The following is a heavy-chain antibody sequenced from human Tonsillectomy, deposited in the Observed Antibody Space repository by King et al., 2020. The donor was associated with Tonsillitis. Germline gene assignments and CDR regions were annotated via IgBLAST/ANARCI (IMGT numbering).Heavy chain of an antibody. V-gene: IGHV1-2*02. D-gene: IGHD6-19*01. CDR2: INPNSGAT. CDR1: GYTFTDYY. CDR3: ARTRAVAVSNWFDP. J-gene: IGHJ5*02. Sequence: VQLVESGAEVKKPGASVKVSCKASGYTFTDYYMHWVRQAPGQGLEWMGWINPNSGATNYAQNFQGRVTMTRDTSITTAYMELSRLRSDDTTVYYCARTRAVAVSNWFDPWGQGTLVTVSS.